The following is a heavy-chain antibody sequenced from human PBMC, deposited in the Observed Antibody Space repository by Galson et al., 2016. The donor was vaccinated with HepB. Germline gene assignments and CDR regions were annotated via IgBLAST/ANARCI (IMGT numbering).Heavy chain of an antibody. CDR1: GYTFSTYY. CDR3: ARGADSGYDLGDY. Sequence: SVKVSCKASGYTFSTYYMHWVRQAPGQGLEWMGIINPSGDFTSYAQKFQGRVTMTRDTSTSTVYMELNSLRSEDTAVYYCARGADSGYDLGDYWGQGTLVTVSS. V-gene: IGHV1-46*01. D-gene: IGHD5-12*01. J-gene: IGHJ4*02. CDR2: INPSGDFT.